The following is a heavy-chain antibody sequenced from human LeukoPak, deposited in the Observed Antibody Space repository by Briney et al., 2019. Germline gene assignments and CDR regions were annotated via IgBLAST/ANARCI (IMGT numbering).Heavy chain of an antibody. V-gene: IGHV3-21*06. CDR2: ISSGSHYI. D-gene: IGHD6-13*01. Sequence: PGGSLSLSCAASGFSLNAYIMKWVRQAPGKGLEWVSSISSGSHYIYYADSVKGRFTISRDNAKDSLYLQMNSLRVEDTAVFYCVRDLSIAVAMESLGQRSQVTVSS. CDR1: GFSLNAYI. J-gene: IGHJ5*02. CDR3: VRDLSIAVAMES.